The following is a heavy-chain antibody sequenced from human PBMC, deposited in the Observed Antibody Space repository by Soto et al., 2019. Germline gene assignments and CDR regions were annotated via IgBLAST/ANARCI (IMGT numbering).Heavy chain of an antibody. CDR1: GFPFSDYY. Sequence: GGSMRLSCAASGFPFSDYYVSWIRQAPGKGLEWVSYISSSGSTIFYADSVKGRFTISRDNAKNSLYLQMNSLRAEDTAVYYCAKVGGYSGSSGYEHYWGQGTLVTVSS. J-gene: IGHJ4*02. CDR2: ISSSGSTI. D-gene: IGHD3-22*01. CDR3: AKVGGYSGSSGYEHY. V-gene: IGHV3-11*01.